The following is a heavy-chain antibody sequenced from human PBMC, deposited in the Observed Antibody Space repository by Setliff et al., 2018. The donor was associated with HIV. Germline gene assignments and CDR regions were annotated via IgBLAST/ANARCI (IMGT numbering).Heavy chain of an antibody. CDR3: ARGFDYAQRPPLYYFDY. CDR2: IYYSGNP. V-gene: IGHV4-31*03. Sequence: ASETLSLTCTVSGGSISSGYYYWSWIRQHPGKGLEWIGYIYYSGNPFYNPSLRSRVTISLDTSKNQFSLELSSVTAADTAVYYRARGFDYAQRPPLYYFDYWGQGTLVTVSS. D-gene: IGHD2-2*01. J-gene: IGHJ4*02. CDR1: GGSISSGYYY.